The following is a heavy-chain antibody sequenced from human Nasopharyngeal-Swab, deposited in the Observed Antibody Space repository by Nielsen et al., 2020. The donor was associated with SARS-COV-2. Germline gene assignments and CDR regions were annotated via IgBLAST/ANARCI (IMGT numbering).Heavy chain of an antibody. V-gene: IGHV3-23*01. Sequence: GESLKISCAASGFTFSSYAMTWVRQAPGKGLEWVSVVTVSGYGTDYADSVKGRFTISRDNAKNTLYLQMNSLRAEDTAVYYCARKDVFAYGVDAFDIWGQGTMVTVSS. CDR1: GFTFSSYA. D-gene: IGHD3-10*01. CDR2: VTVSGYGT. J-gene: IGHJ3*02. CDR3: ARKDVFAYGVDAFDI.